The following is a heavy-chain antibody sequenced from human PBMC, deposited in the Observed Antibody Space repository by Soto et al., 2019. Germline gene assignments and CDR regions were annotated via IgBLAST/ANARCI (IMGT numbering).Heavy chain of an antibody. CDR3: ARVEGERRYYYYGMDV. CDR1: GGTFSSYA. CDR2: IIPIFGTA. Sequence: GASVKVSCKASGGTFSSYAISWVRQAPGQGLEWMGGIIPIFGTANYAQKFQGRVTITADESTSTAYMELSSLRSEDTAVYYCARVEGERRYYYYGMDVWGQGTTVTVSS. D-gene: IGHD1-1*01. V-gene: IGHV1-69*13. J-gene: IGHJ6*02.